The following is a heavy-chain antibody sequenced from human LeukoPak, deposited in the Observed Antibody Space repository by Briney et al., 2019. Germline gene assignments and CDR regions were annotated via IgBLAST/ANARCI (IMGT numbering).Heavy chain of an antibody. J-gene: IGHJ4*02. CDR3: ARGGMARGPTRD. D-gene: IGHD3-10*01. CDR1: GGTFSSYA. Sequence: ASVKVSCKASGGTFSSYAISWVRQAPGQGLEWMGGIIPIFGTANYAQKFQGRVTITADESTSTAYMELSSLRSEDTAVYYCARGGMARGPTRDWGQGTLVTVSS. CDR2: IIPIFGTA. V-gene: IGHV1-69*13.